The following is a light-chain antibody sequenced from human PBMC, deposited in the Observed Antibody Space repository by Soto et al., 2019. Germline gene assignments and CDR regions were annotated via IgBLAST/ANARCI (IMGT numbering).Light chain of an antibody. CDR3: LQSRSDPVP. CDR1: QAIGNH. J-gene: IGKJ4*01. V-gene: IGKV1-6*01. CDR2: AAS. Sequence: AIQLTQSPSSLSASVGDSVTITCRASQAIGNHLGWYQQRPGKAPKLLIYAASSLQSGAPSRFSGSGSGTDFTLTISSLQPEDFASYYCLQSRSDPVPFGGGTNVEI.